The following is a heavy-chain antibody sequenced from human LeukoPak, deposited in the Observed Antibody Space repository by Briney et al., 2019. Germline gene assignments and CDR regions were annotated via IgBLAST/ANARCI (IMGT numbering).Heavy chain of an antibody. J-gene: IGHJ3*02. D-gene: IGHD5-24*01. CDR2: IIPIFGTA. CDR3: ARIRDGYNDAYDI. Sequence: GASVKVSCKASRGTFSSYTISWVRQAPGQGLEWMGGIIPIFGTANYAQNFQGRVTMTRDTSTSTIYMELSSLRSEDTAIYYCARIRDGYNDAYDIWGQGTVVTVPS. V-gene: IGHV1-69*05. CDR1: RGTFSSYT.